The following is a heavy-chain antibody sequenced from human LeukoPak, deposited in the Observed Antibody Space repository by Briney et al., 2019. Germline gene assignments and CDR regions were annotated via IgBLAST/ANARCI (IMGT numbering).Heavy chain of an antibody. Sequence: PGGSLRLSCAVSGFTFRNFGMHWVRQAPGKGLEWVSAISGSGGSTYYADSVKGRFTISRDNSKNTLYLQMNSLRAEDTAVYYCATLRHYDSSGYYYNYYYYGMDVWGQGTTVTVSS. D-gene: IGHD3-22*01. CDR1: GFTFRNFG. V-gene: IGHV3-23*01. J-gene: IGHJ6*02. CDR2: ISGSGGST. CDR3: ATLRHYDSSGYYYNYYYYGMDV.